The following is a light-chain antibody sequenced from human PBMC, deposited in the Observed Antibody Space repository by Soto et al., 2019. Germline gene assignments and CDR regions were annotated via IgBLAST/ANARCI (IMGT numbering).Light chain of an antibody. V-gene: IGKV3-20*01. CDR3: QQYGSSPWT. CDR2: GAS. CDR1: QSVSSNK. J-gene: IGKJ1*01. Sequence: EIVLTQSPGTLSLSPGERATLSCRASQSVSSNKLACYQQKPGQAPRLLTYGASDRATAIPDRFSGSGSGRAFTLSTTRLEIEDFAVYHCQQYGSSPWTFSQGTKVDIK.